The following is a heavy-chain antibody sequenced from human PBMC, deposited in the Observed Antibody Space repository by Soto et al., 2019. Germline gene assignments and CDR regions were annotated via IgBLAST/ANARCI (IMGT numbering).Heavy chain of an antibody. CDR2: VNYSGLT. J-gene: IGHJ5*02. Sequence: SETLSLTWTVSGDSFASSNYYWGWIRQPPGKGLEWIAIVNYSGLTYYNPSLKSRVTISADTSKNQFSLKLSSVTAADTARYYCGRHAPHHDWLDPWGPGTLVTVSS. CDR1: GDSFASSNYY. CDR3: GRHAPHHDWLDP. V-gene: IGHV4-39*01.